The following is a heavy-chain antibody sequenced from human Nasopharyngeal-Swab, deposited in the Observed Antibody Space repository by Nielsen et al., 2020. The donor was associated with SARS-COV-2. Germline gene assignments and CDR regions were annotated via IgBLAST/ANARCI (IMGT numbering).Heavy chain of an antibody. Sequence: GGSLRLSCAASGFTFSNYVMTWARQAPGKGLEWVSAISGSGASTYYADSVKGRFTISRDNSRNILYLHINSLRAEDTAVYYCAKDMAAGYFFDFWGQGTLVTVSS. J-gene: IGHJ4*02. V-gene: IGHV3-23*01. CDR2: ISGSGAST. CDR1: GFTFSNYV. D-gene: IGHD6-13*01. CDR3: AKDMAAGYFFDF.